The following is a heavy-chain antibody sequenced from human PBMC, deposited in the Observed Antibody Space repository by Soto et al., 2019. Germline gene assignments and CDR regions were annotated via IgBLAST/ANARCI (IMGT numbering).Heavy chain of an antibody. CDR3: ARGWGRFHGPDYGMDV. D-gene: IGHD3-16*01. CDR1: GGSISSGGYY. V-gene: IGHV4-31*03. CDR2: MYYSGST. Sequence: QVQLQESGPGLVKPSQTLSLTCTVSGGSISSGGYYWIWIRQHPGKGLEWIGYMYYSGSTYYNPSLKSRVTISVDTSKNQFTLKLSSVTAADTAVYYCARGWGRFHGPDYGMDVWGQGTTVTVSS. J-gene: IGHJ6*02.